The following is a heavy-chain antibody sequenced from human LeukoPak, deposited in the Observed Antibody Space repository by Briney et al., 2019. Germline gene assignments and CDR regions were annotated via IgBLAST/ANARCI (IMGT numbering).Heavy chain of an antibody. D-gene: IGHD2/OR15-2a*01. CDR3: ARGSFSRTFDY. CDR2: ISSSSSYI. Sequence: GRSLRLSCAASGFTFSSYGMHWVRQAPGKGLEWVSSISSSSSYIYYADSVKGRFTISRDNAKNSLYLQMNSLRAEDTAVYYCARGSFSRTFDYWGQGTLVTVSS. J-gene: IGHJ4*02. CDR1: GFTFSSYG. V-gene: IGHV3-21*01.